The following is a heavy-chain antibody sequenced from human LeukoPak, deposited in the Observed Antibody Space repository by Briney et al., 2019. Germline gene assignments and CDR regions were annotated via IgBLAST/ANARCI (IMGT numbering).Heavy chain of an antibody. Sequence: GGSLRLSCAASGFTFDDYTMHWVRQAPGKGQEWVSLISWDGGSTYYADSVKGRFTISRDNSKNSLYLQMNSLRTEDTALYYCAGGAAADLLEYFQHWGQGTLVTVSS. CDR1: GFTFDDYT. CDR3: AGGAAADLLEYFQH. CDR2: ISWDGGST. J-gene: IGHJ1*01. V-gene: IGHV3-43*01. D-gene: IGHD6-13*01.